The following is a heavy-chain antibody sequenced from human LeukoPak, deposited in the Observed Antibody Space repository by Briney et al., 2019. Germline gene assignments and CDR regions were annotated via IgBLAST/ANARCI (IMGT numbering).Heavy chain of an antibody. V-gene: IGHV3-30-3*01. D-gene: IGHD3-22*01. CDR3: ATPQTNYYDSSGYYYEGAFDI. CDR1: GFTFSSYA. CDR2: ISYDGSNK. Sequence: GGSLRLSCAASGFTFSSYAMHWVRQAPGKGLEWVAVISYDGSNKYYADSVKGRFTISRDNSKNTLYLQMNSLRAEDTAVYYCATPQTNYYDSSGYYYEGAFDIWGQGTTVTVSS. J-gene: IGHJ3*02.